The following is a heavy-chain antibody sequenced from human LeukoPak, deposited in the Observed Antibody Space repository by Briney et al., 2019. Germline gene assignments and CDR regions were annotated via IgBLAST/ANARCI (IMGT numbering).Heavy chain of an antibody. CDR2: IYFGGTT. CDR3: ARADYGGNSAAFDI. V-gene: IGHV4-59*01. D-gene: IGHD4-23*01. J-gene: IGHJ3*02. CDR1: GGSIRNYF. Sequence: SETLSLTCTVSGGSIRNYFWNWLRQPPGKGLEWIGYIYFGGTTYYNPSLKSRVTISVDTSKNQFSLKLSSVTAADMAVYYCARADYGGNSAAFDIWGQGTMVTVSS.